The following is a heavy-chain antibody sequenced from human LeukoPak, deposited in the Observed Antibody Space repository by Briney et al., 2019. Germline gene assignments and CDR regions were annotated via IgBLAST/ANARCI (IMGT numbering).Heavy chain of an antibody. J-gene: IGHJ3*02. D-gene: IGHD3-22*01. V-gene: IGHV4-31*03. CDR3: ARISSAGYYDSSGYYSLDAFDI. Sequence: KPSQTLSLTCTVSGGSISSGGYYWSWIRQHPGKGLEWIGYIYYSGSTYYNPSLKSRVTISVDTSKNQFSLKLSSVTAADTAVYYCARISSAGYYDSSGYYSLDAFDIWGQGTMVTVSS. CDR1: GGSISSGGYY. CDR2: IYYSGST.